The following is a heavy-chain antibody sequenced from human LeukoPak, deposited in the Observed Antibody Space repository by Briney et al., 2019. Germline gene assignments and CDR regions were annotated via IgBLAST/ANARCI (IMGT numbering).Heavy chain of an antibody. CDR1: GFTFSSYA. V-gene: IGHV3-23*01. D-gene: IGHD5-12*01. J-gene: IGHJ4*02. CDR2: INGSGGST. Sequence: PGGSLRLSCAASGFTFSSYAMSWVRQAPGKGLEWVSAINGSGGSTYYADSVKGRFTISRDNSKNTLYLQMNSLRAEDTAVYYCAKPIRGIVATIAHFGYWGQGTLVTVSS. CDR3: AKPIRGIVATIAHFGY.